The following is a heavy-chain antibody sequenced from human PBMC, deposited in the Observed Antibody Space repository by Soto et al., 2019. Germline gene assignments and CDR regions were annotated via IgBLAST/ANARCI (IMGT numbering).Heavy chain of an antibody. V-gene: IGHV3-33*01. CDR2: IWYDGSNK. D-gene: IGHD3-10*01. CDR1: GFTFSSYG. Sequence: GGSLRLSCAASGFTFSSYGMHWVRQAPGKGLEWVAVIWYDGSNKYYADSVKGRFTISRDNSKNTLYLQMNSLRAEYTALYYCTTDGSFGGVAVAFHFWGQGTMVTVSS. J-gene: IGHJ3*01. CDR3: TTDGSFGGVAVAFHF.